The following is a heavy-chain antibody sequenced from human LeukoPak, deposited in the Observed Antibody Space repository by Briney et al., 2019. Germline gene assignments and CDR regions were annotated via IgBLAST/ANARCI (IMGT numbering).Heavy chain of an antibody. CDR3: ARGPKDILGVPAADGTYYSYYYKMAV. CDR2: INPNSGGT. J-gene: IGHJ6*03. V-gene: IGHV1-2*02. CDR1: GYTFTGYY. D-gene: IGHD2-2*01. Sequence: ASVKVSCKASGYTFTGYYMHWVRQAPGQGLEWMGWINPNSGGTNYAQKFQGRVTMTRDTSISTAYMELSRLRSDDTAVYYCARGPKDILGVPAADGTYYSYYYKMAVWGKGTTVTVPS.